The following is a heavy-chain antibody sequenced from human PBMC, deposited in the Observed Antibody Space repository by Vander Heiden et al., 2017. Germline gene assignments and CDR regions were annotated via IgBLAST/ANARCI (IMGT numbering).Heavy chain of an antibody. D-gene: IGHD1-20*01. CDR3: AREVSLGGLAFDI. Sequence: QVQLVQSGPEVKTPGASVKVSCTASGFTFTTYGINWVRQAPGQGLEWMGWIGPNNGNTNYAQKVQGRVTMTTDTSTSTAYMELRSLRSDDTAVYYCAREVSLGGLAFDIWGQGTMVAVSS. CDR2: IGPNNGNT. CDR1: GFTFTTYG. V-gene: IGHV1-18*04. J-gene: IGHJ3*02.